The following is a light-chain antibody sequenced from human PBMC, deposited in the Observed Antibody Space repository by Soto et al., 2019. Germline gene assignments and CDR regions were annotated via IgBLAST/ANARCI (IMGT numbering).Light chain of an antibody. Sequence: DIVMTQSPRSLPVTPGEPASISCRSSQSLLHSDGYKYLDWYLQKPGQSPQLLIYLGSNRASGVPDRFSGSGSATDSTLTISRVEAEDVGVYYCMQALQTPTFGQGTRLEIK. CDR3: MQALQTPT. J-gene: IGKJ5*01. V-gene: IGKV2-28*01. CDR2: LGS. CDR1: QSLLHSDGYKY.